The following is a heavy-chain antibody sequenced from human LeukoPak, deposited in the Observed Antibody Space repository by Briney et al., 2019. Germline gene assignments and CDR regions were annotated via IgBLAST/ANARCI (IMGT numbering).Heavy chain of an antibody. D-gene: IGHD3-3*01. V-gene: IGHV1-69*04. CDR1: GGTFSSYA. Sequence: ASVKVSCKASGGTFSSYAISWVRQAPGQGLEWMGRIIPILGIANYAQKFQGRVTITADKSTSTAYMELSSLRSEDTAVYYCARGGEEITIPPDVWGKGTTVTVSS. CDR2: IIPILGIA. J-gene: IGHJ6*04. CDR3: ARGGEEITIPPDV.